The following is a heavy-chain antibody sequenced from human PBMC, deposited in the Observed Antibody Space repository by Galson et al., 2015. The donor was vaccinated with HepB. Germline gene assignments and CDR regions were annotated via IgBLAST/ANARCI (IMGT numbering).Heavy chain of an antibody. CDR3: ARDQSELHSSPFDAFDI. CDR1: GYTSTSYA. D-gene: IGHD6-13*01. CDR2: INAGNGNT. V-gene: IGHV1-3*01. Sequence: SVKVSCKASGYTSTSYAMHWVRQAPGQRLEWMGWINAGNGNTKYSQKFQGRVTITRDTSASTAYMELSSLRSEDTAVYYCARDQSELHSSPFDAFDIWGQGTMVTVSS. J-gene: IGHJ3*02.